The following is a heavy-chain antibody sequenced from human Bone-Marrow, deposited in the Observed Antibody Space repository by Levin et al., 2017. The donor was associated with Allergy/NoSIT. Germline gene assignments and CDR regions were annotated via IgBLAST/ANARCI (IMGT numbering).Heavy chain of an antibody. CDR1: GFTFSDYG. Sequence: GGSLRLSCAVSGFTFSDYGMSWVRQAPGKGLEWVSGVSYSGITTYYADSVKGRFTISRDDSKNTLYLQMNSLRAEDTAVYYCARSVLAKVLRNFVFDIWGQGAMVTVSS. CDR3: ARSVLAKVLRNFVFDI. J-gene: IGHJ3*02. V-gene: IGHV3-23*01. D-gene: IGHD3-3*01. CDR2: VSYSGITT.